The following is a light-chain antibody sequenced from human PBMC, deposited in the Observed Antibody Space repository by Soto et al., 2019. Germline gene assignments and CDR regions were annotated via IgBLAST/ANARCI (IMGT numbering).Light chain of an antibody. CDR1: SSNIGAHFD. J-gene: IGLJ1*01. CDR3: QSYDIGLSARYV. Sequence: QSVLTQPPSVSGAPGQRVTISCTGTSSNIGAHFDVHWYQQLPGAAPKLLIYGNNNRPSGVPDRFSGSKSGTSVSLVITGLQSEDEADYYCQSYDIGLSARYVFGTGTKLTVL. V-gene: IGLV1-40*01. CDR2: GNN.